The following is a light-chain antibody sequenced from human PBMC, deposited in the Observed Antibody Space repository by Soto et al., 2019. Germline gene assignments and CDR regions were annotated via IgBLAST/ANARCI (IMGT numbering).Light chain of an antibody. CDR3: LQTYSTLPLT. Sequence: DIQMTQSPSSLSASVGDRVTITCRASQSIDSYLSWYQQKPGKAPKLLIYAASSLQSGVPSRFSGSGSGTDFTLTISSLQPEDFATYYCLQTYSTLPLTFGGGTKVEIK. CDR1: QSIDSY. CDR2: AAS. J-gene: IGKJ4*01. V-gene: IGKV1-39*01.